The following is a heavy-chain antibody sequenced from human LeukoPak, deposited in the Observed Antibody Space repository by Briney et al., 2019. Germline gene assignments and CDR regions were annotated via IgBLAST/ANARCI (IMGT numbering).Heavy chain of an antibody. CDR1: GFTFSSYS. D-gene: IGHD1-20*01. J-gene: IGHJ4*02. Sequence: GSLRLSCAASGFTFSSYSMNWVRQAPGKGLEWVSYISSSSSTIYYADSVKGRFTISRDNAKNSLYLQMNSLRAEDTAVYYCARGPYLEPLDYWGQGTLVTVSS. CDR3: ARGPYLEPLDY. CDR2: ISSSSSTI. V-gene: IGHV3-48*01.